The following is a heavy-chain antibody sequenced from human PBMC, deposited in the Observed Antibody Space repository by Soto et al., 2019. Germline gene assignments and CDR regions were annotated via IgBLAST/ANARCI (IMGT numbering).Heavy chain of an antibody. CDR3: ARGLSYGSGSYVSYYYGMDV. Sequence: SETLSLTYTVSGGSISSSSYYWGWIRQPPGKGLEWIGSIYYSGSTYYNPSLKSRVTISVDTSKNQFSLKLSSVTAADTAVYYCARGLSYGSGSYVSYYYGMDVWGQGTTVTVSS. J-gene: IGHJ6*02. V-gene: IGHV4-39*01. CDR1: GGSISSSSYY. CDR2: IYYSGST. D-gene: IGHD3-10*01.